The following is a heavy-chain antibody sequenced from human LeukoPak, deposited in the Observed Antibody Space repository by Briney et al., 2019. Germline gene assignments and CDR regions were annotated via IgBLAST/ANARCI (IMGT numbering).Heavy chain of an antibody. J-gene: IGHJ4*02. CDR3: ASSYDSSGYYFDY. V-gene: IGHV4-59*01. CDR2: IYYSGST. D-gene: IGHD3-22*01. CDR1: GGPISSYY. Sequence: NPSETLSLTCSVSGGPISSYYWSWIRQPPGKGLEWIGNIYYSGSTNYNPSLKSRVTISVDTSKNQFSLKLSSGTAADTAVYCCASSYDSSGYYFDYWGQGTLVTVSS.